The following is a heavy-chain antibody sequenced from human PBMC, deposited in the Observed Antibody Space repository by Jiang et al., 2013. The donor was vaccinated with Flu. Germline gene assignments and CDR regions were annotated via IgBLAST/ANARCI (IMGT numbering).Heavy chain of an antibody. D-gene: IGHD3-3*01. Sequence: GSGLVKPSETLSLTCTVSGGSISSYYWSWIRQPPGKGLEWIGHIYYSGSTNYNPSLKSRVTISVDTSKNQFSLKLSSVTAADTAVYYCARSGPTIFGVPLYYYYGMDVWGQGTTVTVSS. J-gene: IGHJ6*02. V-gene: IGHV4-59*01. CDR1: GGSISSYY. CDR3: ARSGPTIFGVPLYYYYGMDV. CDR2: IYYSGST.